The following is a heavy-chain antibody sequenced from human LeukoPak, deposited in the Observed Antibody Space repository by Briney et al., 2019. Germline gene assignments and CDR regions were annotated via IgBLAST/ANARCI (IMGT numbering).Heavy chain of an antibody. V-gene: IGHV4-34*01. Sequence: SETLSLTCAVYGGSFSNYYWSWIRQSPGKGLDWIGEINHSGSINYNPSLKSRFTISVDTSKNQLSLKLSSVTAADTAVYYCAFRRDGYKGGNWFDPWGQGTLVTVSS. CDR3: AFRRDGYKGGNWFDP. D-gene: IGHD5-24*01. CDR1: GGSFSNYY. J-gene: IGHJ5*02. CDR2: INHSGSI.